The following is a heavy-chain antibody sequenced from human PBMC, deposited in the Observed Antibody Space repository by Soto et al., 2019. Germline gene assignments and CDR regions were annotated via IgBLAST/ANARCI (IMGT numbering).Heavy chain of an antibody. CDR1: GYTFTGYY. J-gene: IGHJ5*02. Sequence: GASVKVSCKASGYTFTGYYRHWVRLAPGQGLEWMGWINPNSGGTNYAQKFQGWVTMTRDTSISTAYMELSRLRSDDTAVYYCARAKSRVTIYSSSSLYNWFDPWGQGTLVTVSS. CDR3: ARAKSRVTIYSSSSLYNWFDP. CDR2: INPNSGGT. V-gene: IGHV1-2*04. D-gene: IGHD6-13*01.